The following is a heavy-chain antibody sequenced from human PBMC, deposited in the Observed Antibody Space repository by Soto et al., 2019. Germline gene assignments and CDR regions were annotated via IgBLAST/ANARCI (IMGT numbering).Heavy chain of an antibody. D-gene: IGHD3-3*01. Sequence: SETLSLTCTVSGGSVSSGSYCWSWIRQPPGKGLEWIGYIYGSGSTNYNPSLKSRVTISLDTSKKHFSLKVSSVTAADTAVYYCARRCGVVFEDAFDIWGQGTGVT. J-gene: IGHJ3*02. CDR2: IYGSGST. CDR1: GGSVSSGSYC. CDR3: ARRCGVVFEDAFDI. V-gene: IGHV4-61*03.